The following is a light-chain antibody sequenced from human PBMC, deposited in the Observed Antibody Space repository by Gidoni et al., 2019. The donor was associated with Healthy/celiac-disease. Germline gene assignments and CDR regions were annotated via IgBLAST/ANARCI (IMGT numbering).Light chain of an antibody. J-gene: IGKJ1*01. CDR2: AAS. Sequence: DIQMTQSPSSLSASVGDRVTITCQASQDSSNYLNWYQQKPGKAPKLLIYAASNLETGVPSRFRGSGSGTDFTLTISSLQPEDIATYYCQQYDNLPWTFGQGTKVEIK. CDR1: QDSSNY. V-gene: IGKV1-33*01. CDR3: QQYDNLPWT.